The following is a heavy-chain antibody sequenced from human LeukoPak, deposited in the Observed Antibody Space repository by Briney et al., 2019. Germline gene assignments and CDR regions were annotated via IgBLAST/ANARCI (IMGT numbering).Heavy chain of an antibody. CDR1: GDSISNYY. D-gene: IGHD6-13*01. CDR2: VYYSGTT. CDR3: AREYSSSRYGY. V-gene: IGHV4-59*12. Sequence: SETLSLTCTVSGDSISNYYWSWIRQPPGKGLEWIGSVYYSGTTYYNPSLKSRVTISVDTSKNQFSLRLSSVTAADTAVYYCAREYSSSRYGYWGQGTLVSVSS. J-gene: IGHJ4*02.